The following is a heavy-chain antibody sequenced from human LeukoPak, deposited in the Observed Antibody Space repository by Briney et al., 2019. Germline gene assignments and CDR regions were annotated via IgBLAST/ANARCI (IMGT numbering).Heavy chain of an antibody. D-gene: IGHD3-9*01. V-gene: IGHV3-23*01. CDR2: ISGSGGST. CDR1: GFTFNSYA. Sequence: GWSLTLSCAASGFTFNSYALSWVRQAPGKGLEGVSAISGSGGSTYYADSVKGRFTISRDNSKNTLYLQMNSLRAEDTAVYYCSKDLGDILTGYRPEYWGQGTLVTVSS. CDR3: SKDLGDILTGYRPEY. J-gene: IGHJ4*02.